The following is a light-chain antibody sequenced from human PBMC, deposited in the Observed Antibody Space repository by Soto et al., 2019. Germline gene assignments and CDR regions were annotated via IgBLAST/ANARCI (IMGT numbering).Light chain of an antibody. CDR3: QQYGTSEII. Sequence: IVLTQSPGTLSLSPGERATLSCRTSQSASNTYVAWYQQKPGQAPRLLIYDTSSRVTGIPDRFSGSGSGTDFTLTISRLEPEDFAVFYCQQYGTSEIIFGQGTRLE. J-gene: IGKJ5*01. CDR1: QSASNTY. V-gene: IGKV3-20*01. CDR2: DTS.